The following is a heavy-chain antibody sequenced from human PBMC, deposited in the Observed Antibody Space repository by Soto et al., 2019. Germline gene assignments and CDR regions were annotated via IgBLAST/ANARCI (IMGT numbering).Heavy chain of an antibody. CDR3: ARDRRKGLSSGWPNYYYYGMDV. CDR2: INHSGST. J-gene: IGHJ6*02. D-gene: IGHD6-19*01. Sequence: QVQLQQWGAGLLKPSETLSLTCAVYGGSFSGYYWSWIRQPLGKGLEWIGEINHSGSTNYNPSLKSRVTISVDTSKNQFSLKLSSVTAADTAVYYCARDRRKGLSSGWPNYYYYGMDVWGQGTTVTVSS. V-gene: IGHV4-34*01. CDR1: GGSFSGYY.